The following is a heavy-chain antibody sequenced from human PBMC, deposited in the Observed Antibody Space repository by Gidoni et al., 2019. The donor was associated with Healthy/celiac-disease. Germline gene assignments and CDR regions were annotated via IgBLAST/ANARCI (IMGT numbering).Heavy chain of an antibody. CDR3: ARLGGMTAARGHSDIAAAGTDDPQTFHPYSY. CDR2: IYPGDSDT. J-gene: IGHJ4*02. V-gene: IGHV5-51*01. CDR1: GYSFTSYW. D-gene: IGHD6-13*01. Sequence: EVQLVQSGAEVKQPGESLKISCKGSGYSFTSYWIGWVRQMPGKGLEWMGIIYPGDSDTRYSPSFQGQVTISADKSISTAYLQWSSLKASDTAMYYCARLGGMTAARGHSDIAAAGTDDPQTFHPYSYWGQGTLVTVSS.